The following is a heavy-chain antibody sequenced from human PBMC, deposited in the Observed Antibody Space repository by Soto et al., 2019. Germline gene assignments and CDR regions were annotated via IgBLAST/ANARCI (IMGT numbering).Heavy chain of an antibody. CDR2: ITDTGGDA. Sequence: GGSLRLSCVASGLTFGSRAMSWVRQAPGEGLQWVSTITDTGGDAKYADSVRGRFVISRDNSKKTLYLQMTSLTTEDPAMYFSARGSTESDPGSRIFDFWGRGTLVTVSS. V-gene: IGHV3-23*01. J-gene: IGHJ4*02. D-gene: IGHD3-10*01. CDR3: ARGSTESDPGSRIFDF. CDR1: GLTFGSRA.